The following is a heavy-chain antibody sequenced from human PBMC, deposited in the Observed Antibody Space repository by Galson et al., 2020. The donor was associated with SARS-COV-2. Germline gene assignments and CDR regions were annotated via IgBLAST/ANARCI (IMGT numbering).Heavy chain of an antibody. V-gene: IGHV4-61*02. J-gene: IGHJ3*02. Sequence: SETLSLTCTVSGGSISSGSYYWSWLRQPAGMELEWNGRFNSTESPNYTPTIKSLITISVDTSKNQFSLRRSSVTAADMALYYCARRHDSSGNALDIWGQGTRVTVSS. CDR3: ARRHDSSGNALDI. CDR2: FNSTESP. CDR1: GGSISSGSYY. D-gene: IGHD3-22*01.